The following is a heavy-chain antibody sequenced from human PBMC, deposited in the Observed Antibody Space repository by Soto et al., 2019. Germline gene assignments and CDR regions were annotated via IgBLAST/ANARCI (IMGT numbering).Heavy chain of an antibody. CDR3: LRSVQGLD. CDR2: IYYTGWT. D-gene: IGHD4-17*01. CDR1: GGSISGYY. Sequence: QVQLQESGPGLVKPSETLSLTCTVSGGSISGYYWSWIRQPPGKGLEWIGYIYYTGWTNYNPSLKXXFPXSLDTSKKQFSLRLNAVTAAGTAVYYCLRSVQGLDWGQGTLVTVSS. V-gene: IGHV4-59*01. J-gene: IGHJ4*02.